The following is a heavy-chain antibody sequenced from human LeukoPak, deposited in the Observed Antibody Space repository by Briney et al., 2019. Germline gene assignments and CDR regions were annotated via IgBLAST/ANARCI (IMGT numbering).Heavy chain of an antibody. Sequence: ASVKVSCKASGYTFTGYYMHWVRQAPGQGLEWMGWINPNSGGTNYAQKFQGRVTMTRDTSISTAYMELSRLGSDDTAVYYCARAFYYGSGSYLQSYYYYYGMDVWGQGTTVTASS. J-gene: IGHJ6*02. CDR1: GYTFTGYY. D-gene: IGHD3-10*01. V-gene: IGHV1-2*02. CDR2: INPNSGGT. CDR3: ARAFYYGSGSYLQSYYYYYGMDV.